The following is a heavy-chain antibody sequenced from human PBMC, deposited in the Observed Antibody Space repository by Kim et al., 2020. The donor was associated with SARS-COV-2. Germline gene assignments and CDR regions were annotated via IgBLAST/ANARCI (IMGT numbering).Heavy chain of an antibody. J-gene: IGHJ3*01. CDR1: GESFRNFY. V-gene: IGHV4-34*01. Sequence: SETLSLTCAVYGESFRNFYWSWIRQPPGKGLEWIGEINHRGSTNYNPSLKSRVTISVDTSKNQFSLRLNSVTAADTAMDYCARETSRGDDAFDVWGQGP. CDR3: ARETSRGDDAFDV. D-gene: IGHD3-10*01. CDR2: INHRGST.